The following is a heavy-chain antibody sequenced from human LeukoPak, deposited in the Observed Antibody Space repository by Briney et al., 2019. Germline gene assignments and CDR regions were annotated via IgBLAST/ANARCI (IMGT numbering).Heavy chain of an antibody. D-gene: IGHD3-9*01. CDR1: GFTFSSYG. CDR3: AKDLLTYDILSHFDY. CDR2: ISYDGSNK. V-gene: IGHV3-30*18. Sequence: GGSLRLSCAASGFTFSSYGMHWVRQAPGKGLEWVAVISYDGSNKYYADSVKGRFTISRDNSKNTLYLQMNSLRAEDTAVYYCAKDLLTYDILSHFDYWGQGTLVTVSS. J-gene: IGHJ4*02.